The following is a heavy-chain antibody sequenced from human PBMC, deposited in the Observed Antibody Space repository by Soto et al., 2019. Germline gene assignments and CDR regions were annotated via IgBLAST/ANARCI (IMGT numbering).Heavy chain of an antibody. CDR1: GFTFSNYD. CDR2: ISGGGGSS. Sequence: EVQLLESGGGLVQPGGSLRLSCAASGFTFSNYDMSWVRQAPGKGLEWVSGISGGGGSSYYADSVKGRFTISRDNSKNTLYLQMNSLRAEDSAVYYCARNCGVDCHSVFFYWGQGTLVIVSS. J-gene: IGHJ4*02. CDR3: ARNCGVDCHSVFFY. D-gene: IGHD2-21*02. V-gene: IGHV3-23*01.